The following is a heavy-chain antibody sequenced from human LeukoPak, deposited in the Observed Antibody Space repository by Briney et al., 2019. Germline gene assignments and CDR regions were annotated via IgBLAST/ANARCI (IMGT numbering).Heavy chain of an antibody. J-gene: IGHJ4*02. V-gene: IGHV3-53*01. Sequence: GGSLSLSCATYGFTVSSNYMSWVRQAPGKGLEWVFVIYSGGSTDYADAVKGRSTTCRDNSTNTLYLQMNSLRDEETVVYYWARTKYGDYPFDCWGQGALVTVSA. D-gene: IGHD4-17*01. CDR2: IYSGGST. CDR3: ARTKYGDYPFDC. CDR1: GFTVSSNY.